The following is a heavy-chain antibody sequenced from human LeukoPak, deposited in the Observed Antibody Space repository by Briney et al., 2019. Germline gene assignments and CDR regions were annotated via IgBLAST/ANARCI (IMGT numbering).Heavy chain of an antibody. CDR1: GGSISSYY. D-gene: IGHD1-7*01. Sequence: SETLSLTCTVSGGSISSYYWSWIRQPPGKGLEWIGYIYTSGSTNYNPSLKSRVTISVDTSKNQFSLKLSSVTAADTAVYYCARQGLELRGKVPLNWFDPWGQGTLVTVSS. V-gene: IGHV4-4*09. CDR3: ARQGLELRGKVPLNWFDP. CDR2: IYTSGST. J-gene: IGHJ5*02.